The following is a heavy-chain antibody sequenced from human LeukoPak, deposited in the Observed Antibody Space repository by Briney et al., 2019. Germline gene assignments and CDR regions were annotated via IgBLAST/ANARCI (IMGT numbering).Heavy chain of an antibody. D-gene: IGHD2-15*01. CDR1: GFTFSSYS. J-gene: IGHJ3*02. Sequence: QAGGSPRLSCAASGFTFSSYSMNWVRQAPGKGLEWVSYISSSSSTIYYADSVKGRFTISRDNAKNSLYLQMNSLRAEDTAVYYCATTIGLEDNGAFDIWGQGTMVTVSS. CDR3: ATTIGLEDNGAFDI. V-gene: IGHV3-48*04. CDR2: ISSSSSTI.